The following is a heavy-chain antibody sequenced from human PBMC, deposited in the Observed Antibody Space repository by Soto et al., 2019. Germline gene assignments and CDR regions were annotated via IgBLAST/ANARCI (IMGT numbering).Heavy chain of an antibody. D-gene: IGHD3-10*01. J-gene: IGHJ1*01. CDR2: IKSRIDGGTA. CDR1: WFSFSTAW. Sequence: GGSLKLSCATSWFSFSTAWMTSVRQAPGKGLEWVGYIKSRIDGGTADYAAPVKGRFTISRDDSKNTLYLQMNSLKSEDTAVYYCTYLHYEHWGQGT. CDR3: TYLHYEH. V-gene: IGHV3-15*01.